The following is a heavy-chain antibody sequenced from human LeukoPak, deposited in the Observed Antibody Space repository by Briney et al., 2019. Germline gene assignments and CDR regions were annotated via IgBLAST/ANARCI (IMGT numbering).Heavy chain of an antibody. Sequence: ASVKVSCKASGYTFTSYGISWVRQAPGQGLEWMGWISAYNGNTNYAQKLQGRVTMTTDTPTSTAYMELRSLRSDDTAVYYCARVPYGSGNDWFDPWGQGTLVTVSS. CDR2: ISAYNGNT. D-gene: IGHD3-10*01. CDR3: ARVPYGSGNDWFDP. CDR1: GYTFTSYG. J-gene: IGHJ5*02. V-gene: IGHV1-18*01.